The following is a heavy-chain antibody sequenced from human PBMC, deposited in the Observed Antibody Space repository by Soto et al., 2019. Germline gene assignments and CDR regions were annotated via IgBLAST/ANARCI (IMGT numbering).Heavy chain of an antibody. CDR1: GGSISSSSYY. Sequence: QLQLQESGPGLVKPSETLSLTCTVSGGSISSSSYYWGWIRQPPGKGLEWIGGIYYSGSTYYNPSLKSRVTISVDTPKHQSSLQLSSVTAADTAVYYCARHIIVVATSGWFDPWGQGTLVSVSS. J-gene: IGHJ5*02. CDR3: ARHIIVVATSGWFDP. CDR2: IYYSGST. V-gene: IGHV4-39*01. D-gene: IGHD2-15*01.